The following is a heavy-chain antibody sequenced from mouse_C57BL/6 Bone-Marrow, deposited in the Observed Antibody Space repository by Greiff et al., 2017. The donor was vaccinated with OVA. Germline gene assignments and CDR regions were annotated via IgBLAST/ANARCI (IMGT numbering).Heavy chain of an antibody. CDR3: ARRLPYLYFDY. CDR2: INPSSGYT. D-gene: IGHD5-1-1*01. CDR1: GYTFTSYT. V-gene: IGHV1-4*01. Sequence: VQLQQPGAELVRPGTSVKLSCKASGYTFTSYTMHWVKQRPGQGLEWIGYINPSSGYTMYNQKFKDKATLTADKSASKAYMQLSSLTSADSADYYCARRLPYLYFDYWGQGTTLTVSS. J-gene: IGHJ2*01.